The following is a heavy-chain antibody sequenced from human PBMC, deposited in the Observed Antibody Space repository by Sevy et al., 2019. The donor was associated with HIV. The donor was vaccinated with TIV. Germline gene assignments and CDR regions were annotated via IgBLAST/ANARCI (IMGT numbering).Heavy chain of an antibody. CDR1: GFTFSNAW. V-gene: IGHV3-7*01. D-gene: IGHD5-18*01. J-gene: IGHJ4*01. Sequence: GGSLRLSCAASGFTFSNAWMSWVRQAPGKGLEWVDTMKQDGSEEDYVDSVKGRFTISRDNAKNSLFLQMNSLSAEDTAVYYCVREGLGGYSYSLDYWGHGTLVTVSS. CDR2: MKQDGSEE. CDR3: VREGLGGYSYSLDY.